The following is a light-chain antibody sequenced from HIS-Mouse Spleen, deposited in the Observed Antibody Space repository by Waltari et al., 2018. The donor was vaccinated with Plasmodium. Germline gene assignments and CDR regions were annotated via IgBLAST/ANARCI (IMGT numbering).Light chain of an antibody. J-gene: IGKJ1*01. CDR2: AAS. Sequence: DIQMPQSPSSLSASVGDRVTITCRASQSITSYLNWYQQKPGKAPKLLIYAASSLQSGVPSRFSGSGSVTDFTLTISSLQPEDFATYYGQQNYNPWTFGQGTKVEIK. CDR1: QSITSY. V-gene: IGKV1-39*01. CDR3: QQNYNPWT.